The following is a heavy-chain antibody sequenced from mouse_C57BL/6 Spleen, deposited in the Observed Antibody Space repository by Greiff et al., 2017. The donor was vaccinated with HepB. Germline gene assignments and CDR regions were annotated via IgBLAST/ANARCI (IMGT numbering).Heavy chain of an antibody. V-gene: IGHV2-2*01. J-gene: IGHJ4*01. CDR2: IWSGGST. CDR1: GFSLTSYG. Sequence: VKLQQSGPGLVQPSQSLSITCTVSGFSLTSYGVHWVRQSPGKGLEWLGVIWSGGSTDYNAAFISRLSISKDNSKSQVFFKMYSLQADETAIYYCARNWGVVASMDYWGQGTSVTVSS. D-gene: IGHD1-1*01. CDR3: ARNWGVVASMDY.